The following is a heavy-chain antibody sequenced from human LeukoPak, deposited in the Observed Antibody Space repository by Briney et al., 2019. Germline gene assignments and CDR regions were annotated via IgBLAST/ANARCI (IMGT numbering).Heavy chain of an antibody. J-gene: IGHJ3*02. Sequence: PGGSLRLSCTASGFTFSAYAMMWVRQAPGEGPEWVSAIRGGGTSEFYADSVKGRFRISRDNSKDTLLLQMNSLRAEDTAVYYCARDPNGDYIGAFDMWGPGTMVTVSS. CDR3: ARDPNGDYIGAFDM. V-gene: IGHV3-23*01. CDR2: IRGGGTSE. D-gene: IGHD4-17*01. CDR1: GFTFSAYA.